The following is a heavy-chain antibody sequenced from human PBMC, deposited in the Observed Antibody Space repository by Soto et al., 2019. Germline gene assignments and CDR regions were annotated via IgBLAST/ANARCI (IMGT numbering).Heavy chain of an antibody. D-gene: IGHD5-12*01. CDR3: ARDGCIVATYFDH. V-gene: IGHV3-30-3*01. CDR2: ISSNRNNT. Sequence: QVQLVESGGGVVQPGRSLRLSCAASGFSFSDCSLHWVRQAPGKGLEWVAVISSNRNNTDYADSVKGRFTVSRDNSKNTLYLQMNSLKTEDSAVYYCARDGCIVATYFDHWGQGTLVTVSS. CDR1: GFSFSDCS. J-gene: IGHJ4*02.